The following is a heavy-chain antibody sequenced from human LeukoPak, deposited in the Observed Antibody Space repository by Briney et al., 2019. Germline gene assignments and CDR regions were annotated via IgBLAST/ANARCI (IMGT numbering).Heavy chain of an antibody. CDR1: GFTFSSYS. V-gene: IGHV3-48*01. D-gene: IGHD2-2*01. CDR2: ISSSSRTI. CDR3: ARDSVYCSSTSCYGYYYGMDV. J-gene: IGHJ6*02. Sequence: PGGSLRLSCAASGFTFSSYSMNWVRQAPGKGLVWVSYISSSSRTIYYADSVKGRFTISRDNAKNSLYLQMNGLRAEDTAVYYCARDSVYCSSTSCYGYYYGMDVWGQGTTVTVSS.